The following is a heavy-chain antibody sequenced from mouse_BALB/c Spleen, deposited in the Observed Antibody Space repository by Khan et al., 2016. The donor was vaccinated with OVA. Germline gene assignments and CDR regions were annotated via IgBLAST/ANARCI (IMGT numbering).Heavy chain of an antibody. D-gene: IGHD1-1*01. CDR1: GYTFSSYW. Sequence: QVQLQQPGAELVKPGASVKLSCKASGYTFSSYWMHWVKQRPGQGLEWIGEIDPSDSHTNYNQKFKGKATLNVDKSSSTAYMHLSSLTSEDSAVYYGARSYYDGSSTWFAYWGQGTLVTVSA. J-gene: IGHJ3*01. CDR3: ARSYYDGSSTWFAY. CDR2: IDPSDSHT. V-gene: IGHV1-69*02.